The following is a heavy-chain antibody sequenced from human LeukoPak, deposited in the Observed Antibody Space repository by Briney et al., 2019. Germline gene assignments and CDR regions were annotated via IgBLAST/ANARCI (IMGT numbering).Heavy chain of an antibody. V-gene: IGHV3-30*03. J-gene: IGHJ4*02. Sequence: GGSLRLSCAASGFTFSSYGMHWVRQAPGKGLEWVAFISYDGTNKYYADSVKGRFTISRDNSKNTLYLQMNSLRAEDTAVYFCARDGDMLTDYYVHEYDYWGQGTLVTVSS. CDR3: ARDGDMLTDYYVHEYDY. CDR2: ISYDGTNK. D-gene: IGHD3-9*01. CDR1: GFTFSSYG.